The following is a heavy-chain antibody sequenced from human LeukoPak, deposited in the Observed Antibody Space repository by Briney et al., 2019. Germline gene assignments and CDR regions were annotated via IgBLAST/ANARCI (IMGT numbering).Heavy chain of an antibody. Sequence: PSETLSLTCTVSGGSISSSSYYWGWIRQPPGKGLEWIGSVYYNGCNYYTPSLKSRVTISVDTSKNQFSLKLNSVTAADTAVYYCATDRYYGSGSFGTWGQGTLVTVSS. CDR3: ATDRYYGSGSFGT. CDR1: GGSISSSSYY. J-gene: IGHJ5*02. V-gene: IGHV4-39*07. CDR2: VYYNGCN. D-gene: IGHD3-10*01.